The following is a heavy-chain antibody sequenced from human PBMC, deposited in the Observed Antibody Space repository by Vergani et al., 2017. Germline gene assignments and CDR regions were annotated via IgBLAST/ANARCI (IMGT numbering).Heavy chain of an antibody. D-gene: IGHD3-10*01. CDR3: AKADSVTSGSLQDNFDMDV. V-gene: IGHV3-30*18. Sequence: QVQLAESGGGRVQPGRSLRLSCAASGFSFSSHAIHWVRQAPGKGLEWVAVISNDGSKKYYADSVKGRFTISRDNSKNTLDLQMNSLSTQDTAVYYCAKADSVTSGSLQDNFDMDVWGKGTAVTVS. CDR1: GFSFSSHA. J-gene: IGHJ6*03. CDR2: ISNDGSKK.